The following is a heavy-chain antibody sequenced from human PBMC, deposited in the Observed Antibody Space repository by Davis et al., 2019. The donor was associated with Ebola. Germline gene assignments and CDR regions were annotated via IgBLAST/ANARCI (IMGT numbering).Heavy chain of an antibody. Sequence: GGSLRLSCAGSGFTFNFYVMSWVRQAPGKGLEWVSAISGSGGSTYYADSVKGRFTISRDNSKNTLYLQMNSLRAEDTALYYCTSGITGTRGDYWGQGTLVTVSS. J-gene: IGHJ4*02. CDR3: TSGITGTRGDY. CDR2: ISGSGGST. D-gene: IGHD1-20*01. CDR1: GFTFNFYV. V-gene: IGHV3-23*01.